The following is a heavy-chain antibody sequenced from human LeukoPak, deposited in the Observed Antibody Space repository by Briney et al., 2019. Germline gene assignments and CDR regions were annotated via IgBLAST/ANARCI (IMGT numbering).Heavy chain of an antibody. J-gene: IGHJ4*02. CDR1: GFTFNSYS. Sequence: PGGSLRLSCAASGFTFNSYSMHWVRQAPGKGLEWVAVISYDGSNKHYGDSVKGPFTISRDNSKNTLYLELSSLRAEDTAVFYCGRGLQYYYDSSGYYFDYWGQGTLVTVSS. CDR2: ISYDGSNK. CDR3: GRGLQYYYDSSGYYFDY. V-gene: IGHV3-30-3*01. D-gene: IGHD3-22*01.